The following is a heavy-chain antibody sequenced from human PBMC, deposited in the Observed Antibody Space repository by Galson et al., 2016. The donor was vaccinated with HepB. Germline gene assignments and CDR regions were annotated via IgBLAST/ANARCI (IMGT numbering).Heavy chain of an antibody. CDR3: ARSLGWYFDV. CDR1: GFTFDNYT. Sequence: SLRLSCAASGFTFDNYTMSWLRQAPGKGLEWVSSVSHSSTYVYYADSVEGRFTISRDNAKNSLDLEMHSLRVEDTAVFYCARSLGWYFDVWGRGTLVTVSS. D-gene: IGHD6-6*01. V-gene: IGHV3-21*01. J-gene: IGHJ2*01. CDR2: VSHSSTYV.